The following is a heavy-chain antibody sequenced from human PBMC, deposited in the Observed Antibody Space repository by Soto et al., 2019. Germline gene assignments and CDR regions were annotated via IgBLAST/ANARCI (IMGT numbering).Heavy chain of an antibody. CDR1: GFTFSSYS. Sequence: GGSLRLSCAASGFTFSSYSMSWVRQAPGKGLEWVSGFRTSGDGGSSDTWYADSVKGRFIISRDNAQNSLFLQMNTLRPEDTAMYYCARVAYWGPGTQVTVSS. CDR3: ARVAY. V-gene: IGHV3-23*01. CDR2: FRTSGDGGSSDT. J-gene: IGHJ4*02.